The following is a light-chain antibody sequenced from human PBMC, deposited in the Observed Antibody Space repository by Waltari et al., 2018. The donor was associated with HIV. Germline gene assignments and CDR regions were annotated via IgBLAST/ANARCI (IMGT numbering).Light chain of an antibody. CDR2: DVS. V-gene: IGLV2-14*01. J-gene: IGLJ2*01. CDR1: SRHVGGYNY. Sequence: QSALTQPASVSGSPGQSTTISCTGTSRHVGGYNYFSWYQQHPGKAPKLMIYDVSNRPSGVSNRFSGSKSGNTASLTISGLQAEDEADYYCSSYTSSSTLVFGGGTKLTVL. CDR3: SSYTSSSTLV.